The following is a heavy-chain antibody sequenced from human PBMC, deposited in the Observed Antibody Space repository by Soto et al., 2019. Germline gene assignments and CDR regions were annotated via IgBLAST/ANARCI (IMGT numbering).Heavy chain of an antibody. Sequence: GKSLIISWKGSGYTLTHYWNGWVRQMPGKGLEWMGIIYPGDSDTRYSPSFQGQVTISADKSISTAYLQWSSLKASDTAIYYCARRGDGMDVWGQGTTVTVSS. J-gene: IGHJ6*02. CDR1: GYTLTHYW. CDR3: ARRGDGMDV. V-gene: IGHV5-51*01. CDR2: IYPGDSDT.